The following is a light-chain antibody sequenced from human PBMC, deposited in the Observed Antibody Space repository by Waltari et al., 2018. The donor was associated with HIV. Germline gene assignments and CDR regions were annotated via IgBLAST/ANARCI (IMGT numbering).Light chain of an antibody. Sequence: QSALTQPRSVSGSPGQSVTISCTGTSSDVGGYNSVSWYQQHPGEAPKLLIFEVSKRPAGGPERCCGCKSGNTASLTIAGLQAEDEADYYGGSYVGSYTPWVFGTGTQVTVL. CDR2: EVS. V-gene: IGLV2-11*01. CDR3: GSYVGSYTPWV. J-gene: IGLJ1*01. CDR1: SSDVGGYNS.